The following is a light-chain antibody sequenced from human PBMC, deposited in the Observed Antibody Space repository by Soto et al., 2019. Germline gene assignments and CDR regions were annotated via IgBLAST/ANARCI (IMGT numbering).Light chain of an antibody. CDR2: EVS. CDR3: FSFTTDWTHV. Sequence: QCALTQPASVSRSPGQSITISCTGSSSDIGAYNYVSWFQQYPGKAPKLIISEVSNRPSGVSNRFSGSKSGTAASLTISGLQTEDEADYFCFSFTTDWTHVFGTGTKVTVL. V-gene: IGLV2-14*01. CDR1: SSDIGAYNY. J-gene: IGLJ1*01.